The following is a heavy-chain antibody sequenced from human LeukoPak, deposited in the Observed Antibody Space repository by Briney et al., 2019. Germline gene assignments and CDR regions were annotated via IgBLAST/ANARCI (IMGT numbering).Heavy chain of an antibody. Sequence: PGGSLRLSCAASGFTFSSYSMNWVRQAPGKGLEWVANIKQDGSEKYYVDSVKGRFTISRDNAKNSLYLQMNSLRAEDTAVYYCAREEYYYYYMDVWGKGTTVTVSS. V-gene: IGHV3-7*01. CDR2: IKQDGSEK. CDR1: GFTFSSYS. CDR3: AREEYYYYYMDV. J-gene: IGHJ6*03.